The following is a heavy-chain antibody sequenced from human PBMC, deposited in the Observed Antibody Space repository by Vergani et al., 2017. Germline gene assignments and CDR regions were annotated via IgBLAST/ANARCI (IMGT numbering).Heavy chain of an antibody. J-gene: IGHJ4*02. Sequence: QVQLVQSGAEVKKPGASVKVSCKVSGYTLTELSMHWVRQAPGKGLEWMGGFDPEDGETIYAQKLQGRVTMTTDTSTSTAYMELRSLRSDDTAVYYCAREETVAAHGDWGQGTLVTVSS. CDR3: AREETVAAHGD. CDR2: FDPEDGET. CDR1: GYTLTELS. V-gene: IGHV1-24*01. D-gene: IGHD6-19*01.